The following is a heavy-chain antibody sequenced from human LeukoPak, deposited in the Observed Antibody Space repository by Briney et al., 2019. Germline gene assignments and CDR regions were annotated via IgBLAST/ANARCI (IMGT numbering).Heavy chain of an antibody. J-gene: IGHJ5*02. V-gene: IGHV1-18*01. CDR1: GYTFTSYG. CDR2: ISAYNGNT. Sequence: GASVKVSCKASGYTFTSYGISWVRQAPGQGLEWMGWISAYNGNTNYAQKLQGRVTMTTDTSTSTAYMELRSLRSDDTAVYYCARDYHRGYDFWSGYYGPIWFDPWGQGTLVTVSS. CDR3: ARDYHRGYDFWSGYYGPIWFDP. D-gene: IGHD3-3*01.